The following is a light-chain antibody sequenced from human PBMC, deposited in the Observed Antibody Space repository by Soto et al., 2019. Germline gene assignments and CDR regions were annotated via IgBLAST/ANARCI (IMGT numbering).Light chain of an antibody. J-gene: IGLJ1*01. CDR1: SSDVGGSDY. CDR2: GVS. Sequence: QSALTQPASVSGSPGQSITVSCTGSSSDVGGSDYISWYQQHPGKAPRLIIYGVSDRPSGVSGRFSGSKSGNTASLTISGLQPEDEAHYYCTSYKRGPLYVFGTGTKLTVL. CDR3: TSYKRGPLYV. V-gene: IGLV2-14*03.